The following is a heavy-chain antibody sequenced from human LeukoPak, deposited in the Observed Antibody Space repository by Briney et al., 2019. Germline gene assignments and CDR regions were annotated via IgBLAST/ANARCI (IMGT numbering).Heavy chain of an antibody. Sequence: ASAKVSCKASGYTFSSYGINWVRQALGQGLEWMGWISAHKGKTNYAQKVQGGVTMTTDTSTSTAYMELSSLRSDDTGMYYCARDSESYYVEPEGFENWGQGALVSVSS. CDR2: ISAHKGKT. CDR1: GYTFSSYG. V-gene: IGHV1-18*04. D-gene: IGHD1-26*01. J-gene: IGHJ4*02. CDR3: ARDSESYYVEPEGFEN.